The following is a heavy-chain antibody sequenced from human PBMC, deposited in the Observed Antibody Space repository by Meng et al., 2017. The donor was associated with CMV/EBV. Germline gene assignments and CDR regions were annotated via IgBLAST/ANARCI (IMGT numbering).Heavy chain of an antibody. J-gene: IGHJ4*02. V-gene: IGHV1-18*01. CDR3: ARAWVGEDYYFDY. CDR1: SSTFTSYG. Sequence: AVQTHRVSCKASSKASSSTFTSYGIPCVRQALGQGLWWMRWISTYNGNTNYAQKLQGRVNMTTDTSTSTAYMELRSLRSEDTAVYYCARAWVGEDYYFDYWGQGTLVTVSS. CDR2: ISTYNGNT. D-gene: IGHD3-10*01.